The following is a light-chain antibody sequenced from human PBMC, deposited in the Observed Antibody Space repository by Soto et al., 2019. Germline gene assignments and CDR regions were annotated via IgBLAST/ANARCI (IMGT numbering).Light chain of an antibody. J-gene: IGKJ5*01. V-gene: IGKV1-39*01. Sequence: DIQMTQSPSSLSASVGDRLTITCRASQSISSYLNWYQQKPGKXPNXXIYAATGLQSGVPSRFSGSGSGTDLTITISSLQPEDCETYVCQQSYNTPLTFGQGTRLEIK. CDR1: QSISSY. CDR3: QQSYNTPLT. CDR2: AAT.